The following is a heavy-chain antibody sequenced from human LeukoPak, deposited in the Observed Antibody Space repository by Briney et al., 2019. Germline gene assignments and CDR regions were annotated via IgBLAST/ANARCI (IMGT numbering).Heavy chain of an antibody. CDR3: ARDKGAIFGVVMGNDY. D-gene: IGHD3-3*01. Sequence: GGSLGLSCAASGFTFSDYYMSWIRQAPEKGLEWVANIKQDGSEKYYVDSVKGRFTISRDNAKNSLYLQMNSLRAEGTAVYYCARDKGAIFGVVMGNDYWGQGTLVTVSS. CDR1: GFTFSDYY. V-gene: IGHV3-7*01. J-gene: IGHJ4*02. CDR2: IKQDGSEK.